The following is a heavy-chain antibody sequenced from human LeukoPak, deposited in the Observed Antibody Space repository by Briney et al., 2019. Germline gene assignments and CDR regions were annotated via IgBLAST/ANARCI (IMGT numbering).Heavy chain of an antibody. CDR1: GFTFSSYW. V-gene: IGHV3-7*01. Sequence: GSLRLSCATSGFTFSSYWMSWVRQAPGKGLEWVANIKQDGSEKYYVDSVKGRFTISRDNAKNSLYLQMNSLRAEDTAVYYCASLAMGSGWRAAFDIWGQGTMVTVSS. CDR3: ASLAMGSGWRAAFDI. J-gene: IGHJ3*02. CDR2: IKQDGSEK. D-gene: IGHD6-19*01.